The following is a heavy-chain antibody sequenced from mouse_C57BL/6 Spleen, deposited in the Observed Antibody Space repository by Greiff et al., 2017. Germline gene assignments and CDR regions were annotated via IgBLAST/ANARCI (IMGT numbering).Heavy chain of an antibody. CDR1: GYTFTSYW. D-gene: IGHD1-1*01. Sequence: QVQLQQPGTELVRPGSSVKLSCKASGYTFTSYWMHWVKQRPIQGLEWIGNIDPSDSETHYNQKFKDKATLDVDKSSSTAYMQLSSLTSEDSAVYYGARFDYSGRYFDVWGTGTTVTVSS. V-gene: IGHV1-52*01. CDR2: IDPSDSET. J-gene: IGHJ1*03. CDR3: ARFDYSGRYFDV.